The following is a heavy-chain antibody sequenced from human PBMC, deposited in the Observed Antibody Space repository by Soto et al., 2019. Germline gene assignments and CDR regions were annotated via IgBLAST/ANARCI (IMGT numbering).Heavy chain of an antibody. V-gene: IGHV4-39*01. CDR3: ASIRLGYFDY. CDR2: IYYSGST. Sequence: QLQLQESGPGLVKPSETLSLTCTVSGGSISSSSYYWGWIHQPPGKGLEWIGSIYYSGSTYYNPSLKSRVTISVDTSKNQFSLKLSSVTAADTAVYYCASIRLGYFDYWGQGTLVTVSS. D-gene: IGHD3-16*01. CDR1: GGSISSSSYY. J-gene: IGHJ4*02.